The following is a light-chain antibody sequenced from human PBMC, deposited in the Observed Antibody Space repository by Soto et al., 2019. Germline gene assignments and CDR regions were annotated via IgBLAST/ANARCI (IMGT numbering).Light chain of an antibody. CDR3: QTWGTGPWV. CDR1: SGHSSYA. V-gene: IGLV4-69*01. J-gene: IGLJ3*02. CDR2: VNNDGSH. Sequence: QLVLTQSPSASASLGASVKLTCTLSSGHSSYAIAWHQQQPEKGPRYLMKVNNDGSHSKGDGIPDRFSGSSSGAERYLTISSLQSEDEADYYCQTWGTGPWVFGGGTQLTVL.